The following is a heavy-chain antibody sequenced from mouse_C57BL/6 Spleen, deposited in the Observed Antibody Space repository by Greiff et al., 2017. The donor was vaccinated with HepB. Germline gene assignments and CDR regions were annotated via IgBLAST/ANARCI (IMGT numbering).Heavy chain of an antibody. V-gene: IGHV1-64*01. CDR2: IHPNSGST. Sequence: QVQLQQPGAELVKPGASVKLSCKASGYTFTSYWMHWVKQRPGQGLEWIGMIHPNSGSTNYNEKFKGKATLTADKSSSTAYMQLSSLTSEDSAVYFCARGGYAMDYWGQGTSVTVSS. CDR1: GYTFTSYW. CDR3: ARGGYAMDY. J-gene: IGHJ4*01.